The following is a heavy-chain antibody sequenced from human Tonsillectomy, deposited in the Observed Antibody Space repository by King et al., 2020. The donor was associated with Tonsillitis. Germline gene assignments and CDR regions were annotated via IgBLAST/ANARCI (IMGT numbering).Heavy chain of an antibody. J-gene: IGHJ5*02. D-gene: IGHD1-1*01. CDR2: ISGSGGST. CDR3: AKTSYGTWQRFDP. Sequence: VQLVESGGGLVQPGGSLRLSCAASGFFSSYAMSWVRQAPGKGPEWVSGISGSGGSTYYADSVKGRFTISRDNSKNTLYLQMNSLRAEDTAVYYCAKTSYGTWQRFDPWGQGTLVTVSS. CDR1: GFFSSYA. V-gene: IGHV3-23*04.